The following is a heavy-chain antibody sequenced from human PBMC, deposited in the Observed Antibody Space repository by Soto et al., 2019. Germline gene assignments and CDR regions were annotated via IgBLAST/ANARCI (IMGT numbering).Heavy chain of an antibody. CDR1: GGTFSSYA. Sequence: QVQLVQSGAEVKKPGSSVKVSCKASGGTFSSYAISWVRQAPGQGLEWMGGIIPIFGTANYAQKFQGRVTITADESTSTAYRELSSLRSEDTAVYYCARDGEGYGDNWWYFDLWGRGTLVTVSS. J-gene: IGHJ2*01. V-gene: IGHV1-69*12. CDR2: IIPIFGTA. D-gene: IGHD4-17*01. CDR3: ARDGEGYGDNWWYFDL.